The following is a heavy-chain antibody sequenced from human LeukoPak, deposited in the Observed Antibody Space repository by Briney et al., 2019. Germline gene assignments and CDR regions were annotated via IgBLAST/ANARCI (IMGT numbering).Heavy chain of an antibody. V-gene: IGHV3-11*01. CDR3: AREGGAIGSGWVAFDY. J-gene: IGHJ4*02. D-gene: IGHD6-19*01. Sequence: GGSLRLSRAASGFTFSDYYMSWIRQAPGKGLEWVSYISSSGSTIYYADSVKGRFTISRDNAKNSLYLQMSSLRAEDTAVYYCAREGGAIGSGWVAFDYWGQGTLVTVSS. CDR1: GFTFSDYY. CDR2: ISSSGSTI.